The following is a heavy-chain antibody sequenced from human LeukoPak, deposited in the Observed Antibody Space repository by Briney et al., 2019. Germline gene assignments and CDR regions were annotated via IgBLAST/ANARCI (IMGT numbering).Heavy chain of an antibody. V-gene: IGHV4-34*01. CDR2: INHSGST. D-gene: IGHD6-19*01. Sequence: PSETLSLTCAVYGGSFSGYYWSWIRQPPGKGLEWIGEINHSGSTNYNPSLKSRVTISVDTSKNQFSLKLSSVTAADTAVYYCARGERSSGWYEEVWFDPWGQGTLVTVSS. CDR3: ARGERSSGWYEEVWFDP. CDR1: GGSFSGYY. J-gene: IGHJ5*02.